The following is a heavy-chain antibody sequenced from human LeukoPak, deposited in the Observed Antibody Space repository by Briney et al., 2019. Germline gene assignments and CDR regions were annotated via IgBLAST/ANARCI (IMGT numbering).Heavy chain of an antibody. CDR2: ISGSGGST. J-gene: IGHJ4*02. CDR1: GFTFSSYA. V-gene: IGHV3-23*01. Sequence: GGSLRLSCAASGFTFSSYAMSWVRQAPGKGLEWVSAISGSGGSTYYADSVKGRFTISRDNSKNMLYLQMNSLRAEDTAVYYCAKDSRWRATGCYGYWGQGTLVTVSS. CDR3: AKDSRWRATGCYGY. D-gene: IGHD3-9*01.